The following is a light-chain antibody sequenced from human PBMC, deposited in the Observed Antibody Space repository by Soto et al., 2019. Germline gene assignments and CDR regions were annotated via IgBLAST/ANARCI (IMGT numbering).Light chain of an antibody. J-gene: IGKJ2*01. CDR3: MQALQTPPYT. Sequence: EIVMTQSPLSLSVTPGEPASISCRSSQSLLHSNGYNYFDWYLQKPGQSPQLLIYWGSNRASGVPDRFSCSGSGTDFTLKISRVEVEDVVVYYCMQALQTPPYTFGQGTTLEIK. V-gene: IGKV2-28*01. CDR2: WGS. CDR1: QSLLHSNGYNY.